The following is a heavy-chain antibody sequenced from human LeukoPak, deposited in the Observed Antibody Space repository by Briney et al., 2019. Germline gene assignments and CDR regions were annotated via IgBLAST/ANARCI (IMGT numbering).Heavy chain of an antibody. D-gene: IGHD3-10*01. CDR2: IKSKTDGGTI. Sequence: PGGSLRLSCAASGFTFSNAWMTWVRQAPGKGLEWVGRIKSKTDGGTIDYAAPLKGRFTISRDDSKNTLYLQTNSLKTEDTAVYYGATEPPWFGRYWGQGTLVTVSS. J-gene: IGHJ4*02. CDR1: GFTFSNAW. V-gene: IGHV3-15*01. CDR3: ATEPPWFGRY.